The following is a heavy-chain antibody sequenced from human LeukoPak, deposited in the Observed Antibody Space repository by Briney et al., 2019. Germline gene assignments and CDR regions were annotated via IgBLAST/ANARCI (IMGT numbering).Heavy chain of an antibody. V-gene: IGHV3-23*01. CDR1: GFTFSGYA. Sequence: PGGSLRLSCAASGFTFSGYAMSWVRQAPGKGLEWVSAISGSGGTTYNADSVKGRFTISRDNSKNTLYLEMNSLRAEDTAVYYCARDKGRNVIWTLEYWGQGTLVTVSS. CDR2: ISGSGGTT. J-gene: IGHJ4*02. CDR3: ARDKGRNVIWTLEY. D-gene: IGHD2-15*01.